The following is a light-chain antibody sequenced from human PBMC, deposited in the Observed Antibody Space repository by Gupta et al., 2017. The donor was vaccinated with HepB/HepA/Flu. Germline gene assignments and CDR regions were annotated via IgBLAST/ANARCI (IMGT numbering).Light chain of an antibody. CDR1: QSVSSSY. V-gene: IGKV3-20*01. CDR2: GAS. J-gene: IGKJ5*01. CDR3: QQYGSSPPIT. Sequence: EIVLTQSPGTLSLSPGERATLSCRASQSVSSSYLAWYQQKPGQAPRLLIYGASSRATGIPDRFSGSGSGTDFNLTISRLGPEDFAVYYCQQYGSSPPITFGQGTRLEIK.